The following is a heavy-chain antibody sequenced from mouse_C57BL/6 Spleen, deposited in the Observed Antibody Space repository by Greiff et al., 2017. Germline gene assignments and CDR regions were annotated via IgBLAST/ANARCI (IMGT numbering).Heavy chain of an antibody. Sequence: QVQLQQPGAELVRPGSSVKLSCKASGYTFTSYWMHWVKQRPIQGLEWIGNIDPSDSETHYNQKFKDKATLTVDKSSSTAYMQLSSLTSEDSAVYYCARGEIYYGNSAWFAYWGQGTLVTVSA. D-gene: IGHD2-1*01. CDR2: IDPSDSET. CDR3: ARGEIYYGNSAWFAY. J-gene: IGHJ3*01. V-gene: IGHV1-52*01. CDR1: GYTFTSYW.